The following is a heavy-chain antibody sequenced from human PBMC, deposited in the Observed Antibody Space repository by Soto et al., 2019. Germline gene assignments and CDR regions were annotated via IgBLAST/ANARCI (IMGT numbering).Heavy chain of an antibody. CDR2: IVVGSGNT. V-gene: IGHV1-58*02. D-gene: IGHD2-2*01. Sequence: SVKVSFKASGFTFTSSAMQWVRQARGQRLEWIGWIVVGSGNTNYAQKFQERVTITRDMSTSTAYMELSSLRSEDTAVYYCAAERRYCSSTSCYAGDWFDPWGQGTLVTVSS. CDR1: GFTFTSSA. CDR3: AAERRYCSSTSCYAGDWFDP. J-gene: IGHJ5*02.